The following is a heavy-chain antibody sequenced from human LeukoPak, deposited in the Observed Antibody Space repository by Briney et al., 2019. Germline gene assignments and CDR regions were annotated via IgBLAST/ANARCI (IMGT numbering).Heavy chain of an antibody. CDR2: IFNSGST. V-gene: IGHV4-61*05. CDR3: ARGEWEIGLFFDY. Sequence: PSETLSLTCTVSGGSISSSSYYWGWIRQPPGKGLEWIGYIFNSGSTNYNPSLKSRVTISVDTSKNQFSLKLSSVTAADTAVYYCARGEWEIGLFFDYWGQGTLVTVSS. J-gene: IGHJ4*02. CDR1: GGSISSSSYY. D-gene: IGHD1-26*01.